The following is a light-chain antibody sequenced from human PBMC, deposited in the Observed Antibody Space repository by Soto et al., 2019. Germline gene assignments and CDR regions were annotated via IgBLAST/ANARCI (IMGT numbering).Light chain of an antibody. CDR3: LQDINYPWT. J-gene: IGKJ1*01. Sequence: DIQMTQSPSTLSASVGDRVTITCRASQSISSWLAWYRQKPGKAPKLLIYKASSLESGVPSRFSGSGSGTDFTLAISSLQPEDSATYYCLQDINYPWTFGQGTKVDI. V-gene: IGKV1-5*03. CDR2: KAS. CDR1: QSISSW.